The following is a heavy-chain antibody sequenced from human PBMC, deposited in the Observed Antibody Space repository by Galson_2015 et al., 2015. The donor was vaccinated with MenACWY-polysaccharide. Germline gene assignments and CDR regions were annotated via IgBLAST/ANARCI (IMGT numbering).Heavy chain of an antibody. J-gene: IGHJ4*02. D-gene: IGHD6-13*01. CDR1: GYTFTSCD. CDR2: LNSNSGNT. Sequence: SALVSSKASGYTFTSCDNCWGRPAPGQGVEWMVWLNSNSGNTDYEQKFQGRVTMTRNTSINTAYMELSSLTSEDTAVYYCASSKSGTHYLDYWGQGTLVTVSS. CDR3: ASSKSGTHYLDY. V-gene: IGHV1-8*01.